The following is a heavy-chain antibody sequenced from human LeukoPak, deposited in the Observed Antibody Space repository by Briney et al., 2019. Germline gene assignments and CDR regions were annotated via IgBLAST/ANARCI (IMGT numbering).Heavy chain of an antibody. D-gene: IGHD3-3*01. J-gene: IGHJ4*02. Sequence: GGSLRLSCAASGFTFNSYWMSWVRQAPGKGLERVANIKQDGGEKYYVDSVKGRFTISRDNAKNSLYLQMKSLRAEDTAVYYCARMVASYDFWSPQYYLDYWGQGTLVTVSS. CDR1: GFTFNSYW. CDR3: ARMVASYDFWSPQYYLDY. V-gene: IGHV3-7*03. CDR2: IKQDGGEK.